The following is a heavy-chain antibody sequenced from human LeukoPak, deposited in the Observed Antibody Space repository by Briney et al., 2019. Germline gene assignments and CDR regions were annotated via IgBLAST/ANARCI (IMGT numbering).Heavy chain of an antibody. CDR3: ARVRIRVGATKQGAFDI. D-gene: IGHD1-26*01. Sequence: SETLSLTCTVSGGSISSYYWSWIRQPAGKGLEWIGRIYTSGSTNYNPSLKSRVTMSVDTSKNQFSLKLSSVTAADTAVYYCARVRIRVGATKQGAFDIWGQGTMVTVSS. CDR1: GGSISSYY. CDR2: IYTSGST. V-gene: IGHV4-4*07. J-gene: IGHJ3*02.